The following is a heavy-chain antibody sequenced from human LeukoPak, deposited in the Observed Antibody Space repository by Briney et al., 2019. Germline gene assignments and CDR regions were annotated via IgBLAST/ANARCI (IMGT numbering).Heavy chain of an antibody. CDR3: AKDLFLEWLLRPDAFDI. CDR1: GFTFSNYD. D-gene: IGHD3-3*01. CDR2: MRNDGSQI. V-gene: IGHV3-30*02. J-gene: IGHJ3*02. Sequence: GGSLRLSCVASGFTFSNYDMHWVRQAPGKWLEWVASMRNDGSQIYHADSVKGRFTISRDNSKNTLYLQMNSLRAEDTAVYYCAKDLFLEWLLRPDAFDIWGQGTMVTVSS.